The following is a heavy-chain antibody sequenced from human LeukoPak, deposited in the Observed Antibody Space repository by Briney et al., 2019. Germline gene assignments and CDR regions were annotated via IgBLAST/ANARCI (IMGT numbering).Heavy chain of an antibody. CDR1: GFTFSSYA. V-gene: IGHV3-23*01. D-gene: IGHD2-2*01. J-gene: IGHJ4*02. CDR3: AKARVYQLLLFDY. CDR2: ISGSGGST. Sequence: GGSLRLSCAASGFTFSSYAMSWVRQAPGKGLEWVSAISGSGGSTYYADSVKGRFTISRDNSKNTLYLQMNGLRAEDTAVYYCAKARVYQLLLFDYWGQGTLVTVSS.